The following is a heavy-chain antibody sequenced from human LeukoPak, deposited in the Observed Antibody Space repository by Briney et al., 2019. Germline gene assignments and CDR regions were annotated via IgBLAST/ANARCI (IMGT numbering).Heavy chain of an antibody. CDR3: ARDYYYDILTGYHASDY. CDR2: ISVSIGHT. D-gene: IGHD3-9*01. Sequence: ASVKVSCKASGYTFNYSGISWVRQAPGQGLEWRGWISVSIGHTNYAQTLQGRVTMTTDTSTSRAYMALRSLMSDDTAVYYYARDYYYDILTGYHASDYWGQGTLVTVSS. V-gene: IGHV1-18*01. J-gene: IGHJ4*02. CDR1: GYTFNYSG.